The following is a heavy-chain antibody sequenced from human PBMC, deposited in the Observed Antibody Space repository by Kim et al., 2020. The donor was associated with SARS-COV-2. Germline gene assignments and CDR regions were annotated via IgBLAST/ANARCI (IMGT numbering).Heavy chain of an antibody. CDR1: GYSISSSNW. CDR3: ARGAEVVRGVPEFDY. CDR2: IYYSGST. V-gene: IGHV4-28*01. Sequence: SETLSLTCAVSGYSISSSNWWGWIRQPPGKGLEWIGYIYYSGSTYYNPSLKSRVTMSVDTSKNQFSLKLSSVTAVDTAVYYCARGAEVVRGVPEFDYWGQGTLVTVSS. D-gene: IGHD3-10*01. J-gene: IGHJ4*02.